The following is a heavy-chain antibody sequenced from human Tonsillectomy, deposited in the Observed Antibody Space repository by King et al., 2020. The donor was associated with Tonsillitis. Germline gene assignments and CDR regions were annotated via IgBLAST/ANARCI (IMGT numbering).Heavy chain of an antibody. CDR3: ASRVDVVTATFFDY. V-gene: IGHV1-69*01. CDR1: GGTFNSYV. CDR2: IIPLSGTA. D-gene: IGHD5-12*01. J-gene: IGHJ4*02. Sequence: QLVQSGAEVKKPGSSVKVSCKPSGGTFNSYVINWVRQAPGQGLVWMGGIIPLSGTANYAQKFQGRVTITADESTTSAYMELSSLRSEETAVYYCASRVDVVTATFFDYWGQGTLVTVSS.